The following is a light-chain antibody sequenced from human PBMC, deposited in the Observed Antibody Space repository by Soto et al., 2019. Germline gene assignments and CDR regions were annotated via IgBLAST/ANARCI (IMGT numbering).Light chain of an antibody. Sequence: QLVLTQPASEPGSPGQSITISCTGTSSDVGGYNYVSWYQQHPGKAPKLMIYDVSNRPSGVANRFSGSRSGNTASLTISGLQAEDEADYYCSSYTSSSTLLVFGGGTKLTVL. CDR2: DVS. J-gene: IGLJ2*01. CDR1: SSDVGGYNY. V-gene: IGLV2-14*01. CDR3: SSYTSSSTLLV.